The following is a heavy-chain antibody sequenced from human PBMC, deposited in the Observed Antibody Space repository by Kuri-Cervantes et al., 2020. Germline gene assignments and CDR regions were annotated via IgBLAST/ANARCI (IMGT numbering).Heavy chain of an antibody. D-gene: IGHD3-10*02. Sequence: ESLKISCAISNYSISSDSYWGWIRQPPGKGLEWIGTLYHSGSTYYNPSLKSRVTISVDTSKNQFSLKLSSVTAADTAVYYCARGVVTMSKFGSSFDPWGQGTLVTVSS. CDR2: LYHSGST. J-gene: IGHJ5*02. CDR1: NYSISSDSY. V-gene: IGHV4-38-2*01. CDR3: ARGVVTMSKFGSSFDP.